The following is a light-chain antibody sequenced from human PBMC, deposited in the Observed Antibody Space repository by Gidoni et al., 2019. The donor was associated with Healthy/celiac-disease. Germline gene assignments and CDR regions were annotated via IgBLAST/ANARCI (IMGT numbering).Light chain of an antibody. CDR2: GAS. Sequence: EIVLTQSPGTLSLSPVERATLSCRASQSVSSSYLAWYQQKPGQAPRLLIYGASSRATGIPDRFSGSGSGTDFTLTISRLEPKDFAVYYCQQYGSSPRTFGQGTKVEIK. CDR3: QQYGSSPRT. J-gene: IGKJ1*01. CDR1: QSVSSSY. V-gene: IGKV3-20*01.